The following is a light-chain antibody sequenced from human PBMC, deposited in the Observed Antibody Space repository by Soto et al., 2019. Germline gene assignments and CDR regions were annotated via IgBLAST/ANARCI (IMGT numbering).Light chain of an antibody. CDR1: SSYVGGYNY. V-gene: IGLV2-8*01. J-gene: IGLJ1*01. CDR2: EVN. Sequence: QSALTQPPSASGSPGQSVTISCTGTSSYVGGYNYVSWFQQHPGKAPKLIIHEVNQRPSGVPDRFSGSKSGNTAALTVSGLQAEDEGTYYCRSYGGYTNVVFGTGTKVTVL. CDR3: RSYGGYTNVV.